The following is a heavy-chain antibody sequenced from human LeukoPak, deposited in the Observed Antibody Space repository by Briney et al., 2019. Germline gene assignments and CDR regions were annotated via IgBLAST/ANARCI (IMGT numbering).Heavy chain of an antibody. CDR2: VYYSGST. Sequence: VKPSETLSLTCTVSGGSISSSSYYWGWIRQPPGKGLEWIGSVYYSGSTYYNPSLKSRVTISVDTSKNQLSLKVTSVTAADTAVYYCARHPRDGATTYFDHWGQGTLVTVSS. J-gene: IGHJ4*02. CDR3: ARHPRDGATTYFDH. D-gene: IGHD5-24*01. V-gene: IGHV4-39*01. CDR1: GGSISSSSYY.